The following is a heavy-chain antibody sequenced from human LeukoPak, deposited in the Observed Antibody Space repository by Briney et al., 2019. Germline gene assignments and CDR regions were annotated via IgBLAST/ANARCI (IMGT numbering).Heavy chain of an antibody. J-gene: IGHJ5*02. Sequence: SETLSLTCAVYGGSFSGYYWSWIRQPPGKGLEWIGEINHSGSTNYNPSLKSRVTISVDTSKNQFSLKLSSVTAADTAVYYCARVGVAAAGTGWFDPWGQGTLVTVSS. D-gene: IGHD6-13*01. CDR3: ARVGVAAAGTGWFDP. CDR2: INHSGST. V-gene: IGHV4-34*01. CDR1: GGSFSGYY.